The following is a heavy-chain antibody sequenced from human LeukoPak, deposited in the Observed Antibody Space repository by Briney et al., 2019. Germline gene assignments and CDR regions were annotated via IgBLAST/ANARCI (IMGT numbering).Heavy chain of an antibody. V-gene: IGHV4-4*07. CDR3: ARLGDSSGYYAFDY. CDR1: GGSISSYY. CDR2: IYTRGST. Sequence: SETLSLTCTVSGGSISSYYWSWIRQPAGKGLEWIGRIYTRGSTNYNPSLKSRVTMSVDTSKNHFSLKLSSVTAADTAVYYCARLGDSSGYYAFDYWGQGTLVTVSS. D-gene: IGHD3-22*01. J-gene: IGHJ4*02.